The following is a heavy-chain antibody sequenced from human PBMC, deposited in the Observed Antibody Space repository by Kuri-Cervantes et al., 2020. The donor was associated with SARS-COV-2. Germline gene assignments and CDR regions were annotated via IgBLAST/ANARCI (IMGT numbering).Heavy chain of an antibody. CDR1: GFTFSSYK. J-gene: IGHJ4*02. CDR2: ISSSGSTI. CDR3: ARRNDFWSGAYFDC. Sequence: GGSLRLSCAASGFTFSSYKMNWVRQAPGKGLEWVSHISSSGSTIYYADSVKGRFTISRDNAKNSLYLQMNSLRAEDTAVYYCARRNDFWSGAYFDCWGQGTLVTVSS. D-gene: IGHD3-3*01. V-gene: IGHV3-48*03.